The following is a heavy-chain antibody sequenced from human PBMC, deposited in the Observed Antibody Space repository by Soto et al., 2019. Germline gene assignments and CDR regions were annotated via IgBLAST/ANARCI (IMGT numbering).Heavy chain of an antibody. CDR1: DFAFGSHT. D-gene: IGHD3-10*01. Sequence: PGGSLRLSCAASDFAFGSHTMAWVRQAPGKGLVWVARIKSDGSSTTYADSVKGRFAISRDNAKNTLYLQMNSLRGEDTAVYYCARDYMLRGRDSNWFDPWGQGTLVTVSS. V-gene: IGHV3-74*01. CDR3: ARDYMLRGRDSNWFDP. J-gene: IGHJ5*02. CDR2: IKSDGSST.